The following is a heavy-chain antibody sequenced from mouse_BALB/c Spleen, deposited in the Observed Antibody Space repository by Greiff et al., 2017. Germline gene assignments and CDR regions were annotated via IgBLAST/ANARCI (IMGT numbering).Heavy chain of an antibody. CDR3: ARLIYYGNWYFDV. Sequence: VQLQQSGPELVKPGASVKMSCKASGYTFTSYVMHWVKQKPGQGLEWIGYINPYNDGTKYNEKFKGKATLTSDKSSSTAYMELSSLTSEDSAVYYCARLIYYGNWYFDVWGAGTTVTVSS. CDR1: GYTFTSYV. CDR2: INPYNDGT. J-gene: IGHJ1*01. D-gene: IGHD2-1*01. V-gene: IGHV1-14*01.